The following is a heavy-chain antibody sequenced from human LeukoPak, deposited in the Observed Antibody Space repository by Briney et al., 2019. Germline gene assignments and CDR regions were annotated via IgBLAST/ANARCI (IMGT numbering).Heavy chain of an antibody. J-gene: IGHJ4*02. CDR3: ARGGRYYYDSSGYLPFDY. V-gene: IGHV4-34*01. Sequence: SETLSLTCAVYGGSFSGYYWSWIRQPPGKGLEWIGEINHSGSTNYNPSLKSRVTISVDTSKNQFSPKLSSVTAADTAVYYCARGGRYYYDSSGYLPFDYWGQGTLVTVSS. CDR2: INHSGST. D-gene: IGHD3-22*01. CDR1: GGSFSGYY.